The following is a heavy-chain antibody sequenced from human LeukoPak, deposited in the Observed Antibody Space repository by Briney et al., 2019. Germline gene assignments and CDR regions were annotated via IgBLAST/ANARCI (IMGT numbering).Heavy chain of an antibody. D-gene: IGHD3-10*01. CDR2: IYYSGST. CDR1: GGSISSSSYY. J-gene: IGHJ4*02. Sequence: PSETLSLTCTVSGGSISSSSYYWGWIRQPPGKGLEWIGSIYYSGSTYYNPSLKSRVTISVDTSKNQFSLKLSSVTAADTAVYYCARGRGVRGAYFDYWGQGTLVTVSS. V-gene: IGHV4-39*01. CDR3: ARGRGVRGAYFDY.